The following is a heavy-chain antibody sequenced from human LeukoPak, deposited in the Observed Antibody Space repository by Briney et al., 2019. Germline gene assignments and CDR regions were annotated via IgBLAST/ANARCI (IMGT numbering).Heavy chain of an antibody. J-gene: IGHJ3*02. D-gene: IGHD3-10*01. CDR2: ISSSSSYI. CDR1: GFTFSSYS. CDR3: ARADEWFGGAFDI. Sequence: GGSLRLSCAASGFTFSSYSMNGVRQAPGEGLEWVSSISSSSSYIYYADSVKGRFTISRDNAKNSLYLQMNSLRAEDTAVYYCARADEWFGGAFDIWGQGTMVTVSS. V-gene: IGHV3-21*01.